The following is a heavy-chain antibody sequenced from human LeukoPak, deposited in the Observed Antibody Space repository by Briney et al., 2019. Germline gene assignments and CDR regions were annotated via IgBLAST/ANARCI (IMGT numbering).Heavy chain of an antibody. D-gene: IGHD3-22*01. CDR2: IYNTGNT. Sequence: SETLSLTCSVSGGSISTNYWSWIRQPAGKGLEWIGRIYNTGNTNYSPSLESRVTMSADTSKNQFSLRLSSVTAADMAVYYCARGSFDSSGYYVFDYWGQGSLVTVSS. CDR1: GGSISTNY. J-gene: IGHJ4*02. CDR3: ARGSFDSSGYYVFDY. V-gene: IGHV4-4*07.